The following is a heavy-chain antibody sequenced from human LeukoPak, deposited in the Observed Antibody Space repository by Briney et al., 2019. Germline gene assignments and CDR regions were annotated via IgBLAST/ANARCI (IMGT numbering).Heavy chain of an antibody. CDR1: GGSFSGYY. J-gene: IGHJ4*02. CDR3: ARGEDHYYGSGSFGVLTPHYNY. Sequence: SETLSLTCAVYGGSFSGYYWSWIRQPPGKGLEWIGEINHSGSTNYNPSLKSRVTISVDTSKNQFSLKLSSVTAADTAVYYCARGEDHYYGSGSFGVLTPHYNYWGQGTLVTVSS. D-gene: IGHD3-10*01. CDR2: INHSGST. V-gene: IGHV4-34*01.